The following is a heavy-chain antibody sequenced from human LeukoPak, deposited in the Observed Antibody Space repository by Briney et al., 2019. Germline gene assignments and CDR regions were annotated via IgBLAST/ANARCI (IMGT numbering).Heavy chain of an antibody. J-gene: IGHJ4*02. Sequence: GESLKISCKGSGYSFTSYWIGWVRQMPGKGLEWMGIIYPGDSDTRYSPSFQGQVTISADKSISTAYLQWSSLKASDTAMYYCARGAYCGGDCYQYYFDYWGQGTLVTVSS. CDR2: IYPGDSDT. D-gene: IGHD2-21*02. CDR3: ARGAYCGGDCYQYYFDY. CDR1: GYSFTSYW. V-gene: IGHV5-51*01.